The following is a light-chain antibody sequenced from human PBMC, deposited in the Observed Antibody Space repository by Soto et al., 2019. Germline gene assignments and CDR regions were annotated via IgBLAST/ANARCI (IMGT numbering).Light chain of an antibody. J-gene: IGLJ3*02. Sequence: QSALTQPRSVSGSPGQSVTISCTGTSSHVGGSHFVSWYQQHPGKAPKLIIYDVVERPSGVPNRFSGSKSANTASLTISGLQAEDEADYYCCSYGGSYPWVFGGGTKLTVL. CDR3: CSYGGSYPWV. CDR2: DVV. CDR1: SSHVGGSHF. V-gene: IGLV2-11*01.